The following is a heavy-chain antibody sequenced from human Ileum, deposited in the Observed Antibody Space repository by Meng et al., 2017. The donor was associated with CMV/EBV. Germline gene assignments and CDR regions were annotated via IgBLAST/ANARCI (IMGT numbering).Heavy chain of an antibody. J-gene: IGHJ4*02. V-gene: IGHV3-23*01. CDR1: GFTFSNYA. CDR3: AKGPHYSSFFPTVPFFDY. Sequence: GESLKISCAVSGFTFSNYAMSWVRQAPGKGLEWVSGIISSGGTTYYADSVKGRFTISRDSSKNSLYLQMNSLRAEDTAVYYCAKGPHYSSFFPTVPFFDYWGQGARVTVSS. D-gene: IGHD4-11*01. CDR2: IISSGGTT.